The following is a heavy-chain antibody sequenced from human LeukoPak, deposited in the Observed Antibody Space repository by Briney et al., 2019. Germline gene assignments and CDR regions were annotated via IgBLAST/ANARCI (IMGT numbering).Heavy chain of an antibody. CDR1: GGSISSGYYY. D-gene: IGHD6-6*01. CDR3: ARGTWSSSIDY. V-gene: IGHV4-30-4*01. Sequence: PSETLSLTYTVSGGSISSGYYYWSWIRQPPGKGLEYIGYIYYGGTYYNPSLKSRVTISVDTSKNQFSLKLSSVTAADTAVYYCARGTWSSSIDYWGQGTLVTVSS. CDR2: IYYGGT. J-gene: IGHJ4*02.